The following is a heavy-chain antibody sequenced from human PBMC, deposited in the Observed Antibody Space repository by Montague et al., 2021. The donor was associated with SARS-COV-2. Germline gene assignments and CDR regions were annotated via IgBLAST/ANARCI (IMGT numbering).Heavy chain of an antibody. Sequence: SETLSLTCLVSGGTISTDNLYWYWAWIRQPPGKGLEWIGSIFHNGDSCYNPSLNTRVTISIDTSRNHFSLSLTSVTAPDTAVYYCARHVSNLRAAVDYFDYWGQGTPVTVSS. V-gene: IGHV4-39*01. D-gene: IGHD5/OR15-5a*01. CDR1: GGTISTDNLYWY. CDR3: ARHVSNLRAAVDYFDY. J-gene: IGHJ4*02. CDR2: IFHNGDS.